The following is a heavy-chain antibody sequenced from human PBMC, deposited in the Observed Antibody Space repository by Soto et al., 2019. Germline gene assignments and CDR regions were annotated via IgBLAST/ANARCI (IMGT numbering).Heavy chain of an antibody. CDR2: ISGSGGST. V-gene: IGHV3-23*01. J-gene: IGHJ4*02. CDR3: AKDRRYYDSSGYYYVSDY. CDR1: GFTFSSYA. Sequence: GGSLRLSCAASGFTFSSYAMSWVRQAPGKGLEWVSAISGSGGSTYYADSVKGRFTISRDNSKDTLYLQMNSLRAEDTAVYYCAKDRRYYDSSGYYYVSDYWGQGTLVT. D-gene: IGHD3-22*01.